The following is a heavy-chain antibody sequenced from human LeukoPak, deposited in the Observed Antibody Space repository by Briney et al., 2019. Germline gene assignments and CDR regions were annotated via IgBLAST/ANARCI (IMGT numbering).Heavy chain of an antibody. Sequence: GGSLRLSCAASGFTFDDYAMHWVRQAPGKGLEWVSGISWNSGSIGYADSVKGRFTISRDNAKNSLYLHMNSLRAEDTALYYCAKGGIAVTWGQGTLVTVSS. V-gene: IGHV3-9*01. CDR3: AKGGIAVT. CDR1: GFTFDDYA. CDR2: ISWNSGSI. J-gene: IGHJ5*02. D-gene: IGHD6-19*01.